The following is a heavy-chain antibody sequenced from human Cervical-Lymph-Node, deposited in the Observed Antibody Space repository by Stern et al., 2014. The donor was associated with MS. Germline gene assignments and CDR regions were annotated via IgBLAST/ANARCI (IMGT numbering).Heavy chain of an antibody. J-gene: IGHJ4*02. CDR3: ARVGARLRKDFDI. CDR1: GYMFTNHW. D-gene: IGHD2-21*02. CDR2: IFGRDSDA. Sequence: VQLVQSGTEVKKAGETLKISCKTSGYMFTNHWIAWVRQVPGKGLEWMGNIFGRDSDARYSPSFQGHVTISADKSVATAYLQWSRLEASDSAMYFCARVGARLRKDFDIWGQGTLVAVFS. V-gene: IGHV5-51*01.